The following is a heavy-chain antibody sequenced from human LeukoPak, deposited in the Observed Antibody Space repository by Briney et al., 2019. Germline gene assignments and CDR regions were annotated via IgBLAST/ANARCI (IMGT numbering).Heavy chain of an antibody. V-gene: IGHV1-2*02. Sequence: ASVKVSCKASGYSFTAFYIHWVRQAPGQGLEWMGWIHPRSGETNYAYKFRGRVTMTRDTSISTAYMDLGSLGSDDTAVYYCARDEEYGTGSYNRGCFDYWGQGILVTVSS. J-gene: IGHJ4*02. D-gene: IGHD3-10*01. CDR2: IHPRSGET. CDR1: GYSFTAFY. CDR3: ARDEEYGTGSYNRGCFDY.